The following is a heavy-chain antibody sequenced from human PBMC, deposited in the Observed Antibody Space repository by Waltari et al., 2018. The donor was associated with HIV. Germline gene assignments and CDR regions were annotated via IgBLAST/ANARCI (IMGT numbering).Heavy chain of an antibody. CDR1: GGSISSSSYY. V-gene: IGHV4-39*01. CDR3: ARRYTVVAGTYYYYGMDV. J-gene: IGHJ6*02. Sequence: QLQLQESGPGLVKPSETLSLTCTVSGGSISSSSYYWGWIRQPPGKGLEWIGSIYYSGSTYYNPSLKSRVTISVDTSKNQFSLKLSSVTAADTAVYYCARRYTVVAGTYYYYGMDVWGQGTTVTVSS. D-gene: IGHD2-15*01. CDR2: IYYSGST.